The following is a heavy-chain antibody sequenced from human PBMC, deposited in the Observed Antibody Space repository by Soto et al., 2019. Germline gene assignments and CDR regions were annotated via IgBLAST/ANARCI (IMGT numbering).Heavy chain of an antibody. D-gene: IGHD3-10*01. CDR1: GFTFSSYA. J-gene: IGHJ1*01. Sequence: EVQLLESGGGLVQPGGSLRLSCAASGFTFSSYAMSWVRQAPGKGLEWVSAISGSGGSTYYADSVKGRFTIPRDNSKNTLYLQMNSLRAEDTSVYYCAKDLGLGELGYFQHWGQGNLVTVSS. CDR3: AKDLGLGELGYFQH. CDR2: ISGSGGST. V-gene: IGHV3-23*01.